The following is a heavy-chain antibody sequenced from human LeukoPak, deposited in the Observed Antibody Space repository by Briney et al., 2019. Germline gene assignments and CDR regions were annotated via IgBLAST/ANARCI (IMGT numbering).Heavy chain of an antibody. Sequence: SAKVSCKASGGTFSSYAISWVRQAPGQGLEWMGGIIPIFGTANYAQKFQGRVTITADESTSTAYMELSSLRSEDTAVYYCARDYGAYYDILTGHSGAFDIWGQGTMVTVSS. CDR2: IIPIFGTA. CDR3: ARDYGAYYDILTGHSGAFDI. CDR1: GGTFSSYA. J-gene: IGHJ3*02. V-gene: IGHV1-69*01. D-gene: IGHD3-9*01.